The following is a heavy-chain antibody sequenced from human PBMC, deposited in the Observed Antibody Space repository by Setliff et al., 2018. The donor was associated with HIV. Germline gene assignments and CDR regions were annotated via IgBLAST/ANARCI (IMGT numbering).Heavy chain of an antibody. CDR3: ARLGLFYDAFNI. CDR1: GYTFTNYG. D-gene: IGHD3-22*01. J-gene: IGHJ3*02. Sequence: AASVKVSCKASGYTFTNYGISWVRQAPGQGLEWMGWISAYNGNTNYAQEVQGRVTLTTDTSTSTAYMDLRNLTSDDTAVYYCARLGLFYDAFNIWGQGTMVTVS. V-gene: IGHV1-18*01. CDR2: ISAYNGNT.